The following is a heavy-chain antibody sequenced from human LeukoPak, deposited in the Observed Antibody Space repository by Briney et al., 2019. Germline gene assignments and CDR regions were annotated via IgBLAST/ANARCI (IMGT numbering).Heavy chain of an antibody. Sequence: SETLSPTCAVSGYSISSGYYWGWIRQPPGKGLEWIGSIYHSGSTYYNPSLKSRVTISVDTSKNQFSLKLSSVTAADTAVYYCAREENGISVDYWGQGTLVTVSS. CDR3: AREENGISVDY. D-gene: IGHD1-26*01. V-gene: IGHV4-38-2*02. J-gene: IGHJ4*02. CDR1: GYSISSGYY. CDR2: IYHSGST.